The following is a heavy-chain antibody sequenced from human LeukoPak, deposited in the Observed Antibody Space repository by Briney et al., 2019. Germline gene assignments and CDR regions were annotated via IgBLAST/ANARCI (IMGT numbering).Heavy chain of an antibody. Sequence: GGSLRLSCAASGFTFSSYAMSWVRQAPGKGLEWVSAISGSGGSTYYADSVKGRFTISRDNSKNTPYLQMNSLRAEDTAVYYCAKGGIYYDSSGYWDYWGQGTLVTVSS. CDR3: AKGGIYYDSSGYWDY. J-gene: IGHJ4*02. CDR2: ISGSGGST. CDR1: GFTFSSYA. D-gene: IGHD3-22*01. V-gene: IGHV3-23*01.